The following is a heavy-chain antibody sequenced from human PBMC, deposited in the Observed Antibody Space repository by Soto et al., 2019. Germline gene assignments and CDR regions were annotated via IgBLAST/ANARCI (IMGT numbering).Heavy chain of an antibody. CDR2: INPSGGSI. CDR3: ARDRGRSGSYYIYFYGMDV. D-gene: IGHD1-26*01. V-gene: IGHV1-46*01. CDR1: GYTFTTYY. Sequence: QVQVVQSGAEVKKPGASVKVSCKASGYTFTTYYIHWVRQAPGQGLEWMGVINPSGGSINYAQKFQGRVTMTRDTSTSTVYMELSSLRSEDTAVYYCARDRGRSGSYYIYFYGMDVWGQGTTVTVSS. J-gene: IGHJ6*02.